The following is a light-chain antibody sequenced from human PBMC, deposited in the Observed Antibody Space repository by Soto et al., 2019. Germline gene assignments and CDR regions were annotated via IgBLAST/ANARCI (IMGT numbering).Light chain of an antibody. Sequence: EIQMTQSPSFLSASVGDRVTITCRSSQSIGKHLNWYQQKPGKAPKFLIYGASTLQSGVPSRFTGSGSGTDFTLTVNSLQAEDFATYYCQQSYTSPTTFGQATRL. CDR3: QQSYTSPTT. V-gene: IGKV1-39*01. CDR1: QSIGKH. J-gene: IGKJ5*01. CDR2: GAS.